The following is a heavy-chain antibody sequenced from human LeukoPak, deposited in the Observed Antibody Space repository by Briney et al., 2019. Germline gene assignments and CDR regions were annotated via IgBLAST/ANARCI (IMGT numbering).Heavy chain of an antibody. CDR3: ARTTYGDYGWFDP. D-gene: IGHD4-17*01. J-gene: IGHJ5*02. CDR1: GGSFSRYY. V-gene: IGHV4-34*01. CDR2: INHSGST. Sequence: NPSETLSLTCAVYGGSFSRYYWSWIRQPPGKGLEWIGEINHSGSTNYNPSLKSRVTISVDMSKNQFSLNLSSVTAADTAVYYCARTTYGDYGWFDPWGQGTLVTVSS.